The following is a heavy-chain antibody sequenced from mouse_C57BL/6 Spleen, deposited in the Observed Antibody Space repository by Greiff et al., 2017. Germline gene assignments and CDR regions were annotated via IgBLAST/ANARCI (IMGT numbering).Heavy chain of an antibody. J-gene: IGHJ3*01. CDR3: ARHEDSRYAQATSTWFAY. CDR2: FYPGSGSI. V-gene: IGHV1-62-2*01. CDR1: GYSFTEYT. Sequence: QVQLQQSGAELVKPGASVKLSCKASGYSFTEYTIHWVKQRSGQGLEWIGWFYPGSGSIKYNEKFKDKATLTADKSSSTVYMELSRLTSEDSAVYFCARHEDSRYAQATSTWFAYWGQGTLVTVSA. D-gene: IGHD3-2*02.